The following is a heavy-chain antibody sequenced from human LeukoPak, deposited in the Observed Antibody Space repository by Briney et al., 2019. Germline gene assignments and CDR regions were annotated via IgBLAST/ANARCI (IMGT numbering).Heavy chain of an antibody. D-gene: IGHD6-19*01. CDR3: AKDVVPDSGWDLDY. CDR1: GFTFSTYS. CDR2: IYPRGDST. V-gene: IGHV3-23*01. Sequence: GGSLRLTCAASGFTFSTYSMTWVRQGPGKGLEWVSSIYPRGDSTFYADSVKGRFTISRYNSKNTLYLQMSSLRTEDTAIYYCAKDVVPDSGWDLDYWGQGTLVTVSS. J-gene: IGHJ4*02.